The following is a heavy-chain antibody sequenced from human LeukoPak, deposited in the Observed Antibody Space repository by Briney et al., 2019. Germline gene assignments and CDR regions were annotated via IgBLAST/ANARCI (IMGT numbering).Heavy chain of an antibody. J-gene: IGHJ4*02. CDR3: ARPSSRASYDSMNY. Sequence: PWASVKVSCKASGGTFSSYAISWVRQAPGQGLEWMGRIIPILGIANYAQKFQGRVTITADKSTSTAYMELSSLRSEDTAVYYCARPSSRASYDSMNYWGQGTLVTVSS. CDR2: IIPILGIA. CDR1: GGTFSSYA. V-gene: IGHV1-69*04. D-gene: IGHD3-22*01.